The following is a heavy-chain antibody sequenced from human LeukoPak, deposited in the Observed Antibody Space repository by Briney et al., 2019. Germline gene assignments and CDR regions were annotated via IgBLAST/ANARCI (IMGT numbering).Heavy chain of an antibody. J-gene: IGHJ4*02. CDR1: GGSISPYY. V-gene: IGHV4-59*08. CDR3: ARHAVYAGSGWSFDY. CDR2: IYYSGSGST. D-gene: IGHD6-19*01. Sequence: WETLSLTCTVSGGSISPYYWSWIRQPPGKGLEWIGYIYYSGSGSTNHNPALKSRVTISVDTSKNQFSLTLSSVTAADTAVYYCARHAVYAGSGWSFDYWGKGTLVTVSS.